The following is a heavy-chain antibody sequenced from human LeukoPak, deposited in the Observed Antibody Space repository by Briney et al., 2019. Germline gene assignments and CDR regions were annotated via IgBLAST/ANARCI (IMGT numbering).Heavy chain of an antibody. V-gene: IGHV3-21*01. J-gene: IGHJ5*02. CDR2: ISSSSSYI. CDR3: ARSSWDYGFYYL. D-gene: IGHD3-3*01. CDR1: GLTFSSYS. Sequence: GGSLRLSCAASGLTFSSYSMNWVRQAPGKGLEWVSSISSSSSYIYYADSVKGLFTISRDNAENSLYLQMNSLRAENTAVYYCARSSWDYGFYYLWRRGTLVTVS.